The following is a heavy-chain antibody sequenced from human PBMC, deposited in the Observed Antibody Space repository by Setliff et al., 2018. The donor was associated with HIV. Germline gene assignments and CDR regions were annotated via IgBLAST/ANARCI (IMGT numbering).Heavy chain of an antibody. CDR1: GFSFRSYW. V-gene: IGHV3-74*01. CDR2: INGDGSST. D-gene: IGHD5-12*01. J-gene: IGHJ4*02. Sequence: PGESLTISCEASGFSFRSYWMHWVRQSPGKGLVWVSNINGDGSSTDYAVSVKGRFTISRDNARNTLYLEMNSLRAEDTAVYYCARAPIVAPFDLWGQGTLVTVSS. CDR3: ARAPIVAPFDL.